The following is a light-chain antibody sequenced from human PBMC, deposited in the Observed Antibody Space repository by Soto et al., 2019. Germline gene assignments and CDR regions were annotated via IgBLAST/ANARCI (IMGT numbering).Light chain of an antibody. Sequence: DIQMTQSPSSLSASVGDRVTISCQASQDISNYLNWYQQKPGKAPKLMIYDASTLETGVPSRFSGSGSGTYFTFTISSLQPEDIATYYCQQYDNLPLFTFGPGTKVDIK. V-gene: IGKV1-33*01. J-gene: IGKJ3*01. CDR3: QQYDNLPLFT. CDR1: QDISNY. CDR2: DAS.